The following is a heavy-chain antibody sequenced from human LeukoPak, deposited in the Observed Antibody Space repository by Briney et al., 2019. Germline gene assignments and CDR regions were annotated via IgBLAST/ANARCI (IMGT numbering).Heavy chain of an antibody. CDR2: ISGSGGST. CDR1: GFTFSSYA. V-gene: IGHV3-23*01. Sequence: GGSLRLSCAASGFTFSSYAMGWVRQAPGKGLEWVSAISGSGGSTYYADSVKGRFTISRDNSKNTLYLQMNSLRAEDTAVYYCAKGPMVRGVIPSDYWGQGTLVTVSS. J-gene: IGHJ4*02. D-gene: IGHD3-10*01. CDR3: AKGPMVRGVIPSDY.